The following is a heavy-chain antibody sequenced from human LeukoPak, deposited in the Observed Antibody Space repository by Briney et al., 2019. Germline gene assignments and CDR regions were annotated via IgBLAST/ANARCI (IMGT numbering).Heavy chain of an antibody. Sequence: GGSLRLSCAASGFTFSNYEMNWVRQAPGKGLEWVSYVSTGGSTIYYADSVKGRFTISRDNSKNTLYLQMNSLRAEDTAVYYCAKEKSTSNIDYWGQGTLVTVSS. CDR1: GFTFSNYE. D-gene: IGHD2-2*01. J-gene: IGHJ4*02. V-gene: IGHV3-48*03. CDR2: VSTGGSTI. CDR3: AKEKSTSNIDY.